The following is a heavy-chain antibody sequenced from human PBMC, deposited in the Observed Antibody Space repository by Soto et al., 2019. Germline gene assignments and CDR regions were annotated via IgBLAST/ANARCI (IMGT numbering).Heavy chain of an antibody. CDR1: GFSFSTYA. Sequence: EVQLLESGGNLVQPGGSLRLSCAASGFSFSTYALTWVRQVPGKGLEWVSGISASGATTYYADSVKGRFTISRDNSKNTVVLHMTSLRAEDTALYYCAKWTDTVVEAALAGGAFDIWGQGTTVTVSS. CDR3: AKWTDTVVEAALAGGAFDI. D-gene: IGHD2-2*01. CDR2: ISASGATT. J-gene: IGHJ3*02. V-gene: IGHV3-23*01.